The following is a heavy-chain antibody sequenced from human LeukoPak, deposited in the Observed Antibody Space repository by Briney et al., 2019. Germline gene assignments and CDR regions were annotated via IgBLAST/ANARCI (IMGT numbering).Heavy chain of an antibody. V-gene: IGHV1-46*01. CDR1: VYTFTSYY. J-gene: IGHJ4*02. CDR3: ARDCQTDYFDY. Sequence: ASVTVSCKASVYTFTSYYMHWVRQAPGQGLEWMGIINPIGGSTSYAQNFQVRATMTSDTSPSTVYMELSRLSSEDTAVYYCARDCQTDYFDYWGQGTLVTVSS. CDR2: INPIGGST.